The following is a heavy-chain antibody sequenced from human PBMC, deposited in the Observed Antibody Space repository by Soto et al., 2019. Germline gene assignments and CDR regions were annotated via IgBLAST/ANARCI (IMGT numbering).Heavy chain of an antibody. V-gene: IGHV1-69*01. Sequence: QVQLVQSGAEVKKPGSSVKVSCKASGGTFSSYAISWVRQAPGQGLEWMGGIIPIFGTANYAQKFQGRVTITEDESTSTAYMELSSLRSEDTAVYYCARAGDIVVVVAATSTGWFDPWGQGTLVTVSS. D-gene: IGHD2-15*01. CDR3: ARAGDIVVVVAATSTGWFDP. CDR2: IIPIFGTA. J-gene: IGHJ5*02. CDR1: GGTFSSYA.